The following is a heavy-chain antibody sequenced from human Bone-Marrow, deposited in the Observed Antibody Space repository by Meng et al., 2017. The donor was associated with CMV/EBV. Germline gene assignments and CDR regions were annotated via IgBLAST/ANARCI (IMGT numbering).Heavy chain of an antibody. V-gene: IGHV3-30*02. CDR2: IRYDGSNK. J-gene: IGHJ4*02. Sequence: GGSLRLSCAASGFTFSSYGMHWVRQAPGKGLEWVAFIRYDGSNKYYADSVKGRFTISRDNSKNTLYLQMNSLRAEDTAVYYCAKSSPGIQLWSPVDYWARERWSPSPQ. CDR3: AKSSPGIQLWSPVDY. D-gene: IGHD5-18*01. CDR1: GFTFSSYG.